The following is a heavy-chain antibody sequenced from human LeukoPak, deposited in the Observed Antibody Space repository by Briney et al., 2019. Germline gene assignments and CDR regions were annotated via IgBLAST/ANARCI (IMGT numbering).Heavy chain of an antibody. CDR3: ARRDNYDY. Sequence: PGGALRLSCAASGXTLXXNWXXWXXXAPGXGLVWVSRINSDGSSTSYADSVKGRFTISRDNAKNTLYLQMNSLRAEDTAVYYCARRDNYDYWGQGTLVTVSS. CDR2: INSDGSST. CDR1: GXTLXXNW. V-gene: IGHV3-74*01. J-gene: IGHJ4*02. D-gene: IGHD2-15*01.